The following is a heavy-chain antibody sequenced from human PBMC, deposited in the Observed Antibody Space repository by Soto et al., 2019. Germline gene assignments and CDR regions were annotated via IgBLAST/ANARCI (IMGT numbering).Heavy chain of an antibody. CDR3: ARGIVVVVAADAFDI. CDR2: IYYSGST. J-gene: IGHJ3*02. D-gene: IGHD2-15*01. V-gene: IGHV4-59*08. CDR1: GGSISSYY. Sequence: PSETLSLTCTVSGGSISSYYWSWIRQPPGKGLEWIGYIYYSGSTNYNPSLKSRVTISVDTSKNQFSLKLSSVTAADTAVYYCARGIVVVVAADAFDIWGQGTMVTVSS.